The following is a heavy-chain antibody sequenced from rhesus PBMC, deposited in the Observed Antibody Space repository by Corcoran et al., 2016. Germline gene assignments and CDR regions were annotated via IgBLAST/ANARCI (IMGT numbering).Heavy chain of an antibody. CDR3: ARGGRGTYFDY. CDR2: INGNSGRT. CDR1: GGSFSSYW. J-gene: IGHJ4*01. D-gene: IGHD5-24*01. Sequence: QVQLQESGPGLVKPSETLSLTCAVSGGSFSSYWWSWIRQPPGKGLEWIGEINGNSGRTNYNPSLKRRVTISKDASKNQFSLKVTSVSAADTAVYYCARGGRGTYFDYWGQGVLVTVSS. V-gene: IGHV4-80*01.